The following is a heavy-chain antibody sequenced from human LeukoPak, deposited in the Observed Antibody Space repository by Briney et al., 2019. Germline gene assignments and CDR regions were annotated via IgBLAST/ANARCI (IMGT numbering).Heavy chain of an antibody. D-gene: IGHD6-19*01. CDR1: GYSLSDLS. V-gene: IGHV1-24*01. CDR3: ATDRVYRSSGRSWGFFDY. Sequence: GASVKVSCKFSGYSLSDLSIHSVREAPGEGLEWMGGFDSENNKMVYSQKFQGRVTMTEDTSADTAYMELTSLRSEDTAVYFCATDRVYRSSGRSWGFFDYWGQGTLVIVSS. J-gene: IGHJ4*02. CDR2: FDSENNKM.